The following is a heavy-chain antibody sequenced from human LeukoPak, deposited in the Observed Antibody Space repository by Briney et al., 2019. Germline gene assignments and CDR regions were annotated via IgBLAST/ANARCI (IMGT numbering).Heavy chain of an antibody. CDR1: GFTFSSYS. D-gene: IGHD1-14*01. CDR3: ARRSVGGTYPDY. J-gene: IGHJ4*02. Sequence: GGSLRLSCAASGFTFSSYSMNWVRQAPGKGLEWASSISSSGSFIYYADSVKGRFTISRDNAKDSLYLQMNSLRAEDTAVYYCARRSVGGTYPDYWGQGTLVTVSS. V-gene: IGHV3-21*01. CDR2: ISSSGSFI.